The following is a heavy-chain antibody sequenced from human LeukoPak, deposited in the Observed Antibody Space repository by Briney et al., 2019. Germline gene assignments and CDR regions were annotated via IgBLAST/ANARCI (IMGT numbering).Heavy chain of an antibody. CDR3: AREYCSGGSCYYYYYYMDV. CDR1: GFTFSGYY. CDR2: ITISGSTT. J-gene: IGHJ6*03. D-gene: IGHD2-15*01. Sequence: GGSLRLSCAASGFTFSGYYMSWIRQAPGKGLEWVSYITISGSTTYYADSVKGRFTISRDNAKNSLYLQMNSLRAEDTAVYYCAREYCSGGSCYYYYYYMDVWGKGTTVTIS. V-gene: IGHV3-11*04.